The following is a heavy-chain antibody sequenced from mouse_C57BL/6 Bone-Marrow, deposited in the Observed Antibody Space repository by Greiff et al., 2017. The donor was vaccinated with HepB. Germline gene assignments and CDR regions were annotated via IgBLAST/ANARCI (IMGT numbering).Heavy chain of an antibody. CDR1: GYTFTSYW. CDR2: IDPSDSYT. CDR3: ARSALGLFDY. Sequence: VQVVESGAELVKPGASVKLSCKASGYTFTSYWMQWVKQRPGQGLEWIGEIDPSDSYTNYNQKFKGKATLTVDTSSSTAYMQLSSLTSEDSAVYYCARSALGLFDYWGQGTTLTVSS. J-gene: IGHJ2*01. V-gene: IGHV1-50*01. D-gene: IGHD4-1*01.